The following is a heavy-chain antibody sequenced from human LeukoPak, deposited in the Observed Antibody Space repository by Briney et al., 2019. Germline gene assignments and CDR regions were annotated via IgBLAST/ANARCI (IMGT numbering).Heavy chain of an antibody. CDR3: ARDGGYGGNAVVFDY. J-gene: IGHJ4*02. D-gene: IGHD4-23*01. CDR1: GFTLSSYL. CDR2: IKQDGSEK. Sequence: GSLRLSCAAPGFTLSSYLISWGRQAPGKGPEWVANIKQDGSEKYYVDSVKGRFTISRDNAKNSLYLQMNSLRAEDTAVYYCARDGGYGGNAVVFDYWGQGTLVTVSS. V-gene: IGHV3-7*01.